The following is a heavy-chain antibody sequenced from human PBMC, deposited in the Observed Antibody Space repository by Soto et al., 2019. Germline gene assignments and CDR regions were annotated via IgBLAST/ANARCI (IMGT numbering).Heavy chain of an antibody. D-gene: IGHD3-10*01. J-gene: IGHJ4*02. CDR3: ARDRALVRGIDY. CDR1: GFTLSSYG. V-gene: IGHV3-30*03. CDR2: ISYDGSNK. Sequence: QVQLVESGGGVVQPGRSLRLSCVGSGFTLSSYGMHWVRQAPGKGLEWVAVISYDGSNKYYGDSVRGPFTIYRDNSKNTLYLQMSSRRAEDTAVFYCARDRALVRGIDYWGQGTLVTVSS.